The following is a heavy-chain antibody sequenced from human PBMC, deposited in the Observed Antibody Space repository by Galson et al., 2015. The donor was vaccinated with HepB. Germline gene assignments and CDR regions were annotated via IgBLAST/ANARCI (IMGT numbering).Heavy chain of an antibody. CDR1: GFTFSSYA. CDR3: ARDVVPAALPVHQWAAFDI. V-gene: IGHV3-30-3*01. CDR2: ISYDGSNK. Sequence: SLRLSCAASGFTFSSYAMHWVRQAPGKGLEWVAVISYDGSNKYYADSVKGRFTISRDNSKNTLYLQMNSLRAEDTAVYYCARDVVPAALPVHQWAAFDIWGQGTMVTVSS. J-gene: IGHJ3*02. D-gene: IGHD2-2*02.